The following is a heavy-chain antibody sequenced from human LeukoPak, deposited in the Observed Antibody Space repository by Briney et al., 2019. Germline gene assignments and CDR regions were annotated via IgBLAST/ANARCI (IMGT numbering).Heavy chain of an antibody. V-gene: IGHV3-23*01. D-gene: IGHD3-3*01. J-gene: IGHJ4*02. Sequence: GGSLRLSCAASGFTFSSYAMSWVRQAPGKGLEWVSAISGSGDSTYYADSVKGRFTISRDNSKNTLYLQMNSLRAEDTAVYYCAKDRTIFGVVTNFDYWGQGTLVTVSS. CDR3: AKDRTIFGVVTNFDY. CDR1: GFTFSSYA. CDR2: ISGSGDST.